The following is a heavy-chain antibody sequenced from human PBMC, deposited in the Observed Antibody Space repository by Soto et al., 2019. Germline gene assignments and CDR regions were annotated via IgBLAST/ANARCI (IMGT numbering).Heavy chain of an antibody. J-gene: IGHJ6*03. D-gene: IGHD6-13*01. CDR2: INAGNGNT. V-gene: IGHV1-3*01. Sequence: QVQLVQSGAEVKKPGASVKVSCKASGYTFTSYAMHWVRQAPGQRLEWMGWINAGNGNTKYSQKFQGRVTITRDTSASTAYMELSSLRSEDTAVYYCAREISSWPNYYYYMDVWGKGTTVTVSS. CDR1: GYTFTSYA. CDR3: AREISSWPNYYYYMDV.